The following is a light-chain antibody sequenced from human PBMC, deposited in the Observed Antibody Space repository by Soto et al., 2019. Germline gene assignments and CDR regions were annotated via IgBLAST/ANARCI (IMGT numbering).Light chain of an antibody. V-gene: IGLV1-47*01. J-gene: IGLJ2*01. CDR1: SSNIGSNY. Sequence: QAVVTQSPSASGTPGQRVTISCTGSSSNIGSNYVSWYQHLPGAAPKLLIHRNYQRPSGVPDRFSGSKSATSASLAISGLRSEDEADYYCASWDDSLSGVVFGGGTKLTVL. CDR2: RNY. CDR3: ASWDDSLSGVV.